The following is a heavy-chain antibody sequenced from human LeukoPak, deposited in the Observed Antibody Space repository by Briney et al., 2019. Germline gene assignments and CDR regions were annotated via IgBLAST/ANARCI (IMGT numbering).Heavy chain of an antibody. Sequence: SETLSLTYTVSGGSISSYYWSWIRQPPEKGLEWIGYIYYSGSTNYNPSLKSRGTISIDTSKNQFSLKLSSVTAADTAVYYCARGGWEWDSSSWSKYYYYYYMDVWGKGTTVTVSS. CDR3: ARGGWEWDSSSWSKYYYYYYMDV. V-gene: IGHV4-59*01. CDR1: GGSISSYY. D-gene: IGHD6-13*01. CDR2: IYYSGST. J-gene: IGHJ6*03.